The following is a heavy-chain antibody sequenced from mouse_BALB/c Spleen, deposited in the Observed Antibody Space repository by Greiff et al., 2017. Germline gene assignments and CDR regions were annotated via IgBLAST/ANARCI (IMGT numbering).Heavy chain of an antibody. CDR3: ARLTGTGYYYAMDY. Sequence: EVKLVESGGDLVKPGGSLKLSCAASGFTFSSYGMSWVRQTPDKRLEWVATISSGGSYTYYPDSVKGRFTISRDNAKNTLYLQMSSLKSEDTAMYYCARLTGTGYYYAMDYWGQGTSVTVSS. CDR2: ISSGGSYT. J-gene: IGHJ4*01. CDR1: GFTFSSYG. D-gene: IGHD4-1*01. V-gene: IGHV5-6*01.